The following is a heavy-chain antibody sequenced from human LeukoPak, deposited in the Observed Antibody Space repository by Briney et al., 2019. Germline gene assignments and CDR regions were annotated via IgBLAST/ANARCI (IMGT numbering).Heavy chain of an antibody. Sequence: GGSLRLSCAASGFTFSNAWMSWVRQAPGKGLEWVGRIKSKTDGGTTDYAAPVKGRLTISRDDSKNTLYLQMNSLKTEDTAVYYCTTGLVRVYSGSGSYMDVWGKGTTVTVSS. V-gene: IGHV3-15*01. CDR3: TTGLVRVYSGSGSYMDV. J-gene: IGHJ6*03. CDR2: IKSKTDGGTT. D-gene: IGHD5-12*01. CDR1: GFTFSNAW.